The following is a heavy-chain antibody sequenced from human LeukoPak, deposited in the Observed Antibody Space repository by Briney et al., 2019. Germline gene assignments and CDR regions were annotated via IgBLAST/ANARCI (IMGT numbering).Heavy chain of an antibody. J-gene: IGHJ4*02. Sequence: PGGSLRLSCAASGFTFSRYNMNWVRQAPGKGLEWVSSISSSSSYIYYADSVKGRFTISRDNAKNSLYLQMNSLRAEDTAVYYCARVRGSLPYYFDYWGRGTLVTVSS. D-gene: IGHD6-13*01. CDR2: ISSSSSYI. CDR1: GFTFSRYN. V-gene: IGHV3-21*01. CDR3: ARVRGSLPYYFDY.